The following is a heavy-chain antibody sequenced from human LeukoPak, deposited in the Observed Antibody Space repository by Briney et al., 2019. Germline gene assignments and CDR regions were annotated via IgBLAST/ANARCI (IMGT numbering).Heavy chain of an antibody. CDR3: ARSPPSRELYSSSSGYFDY. Sequence: SETLSLTCTVSGGSISSYYWSWIRQPPGKGLQWIGYIYYSGSTNYNPSLNSRVTISIDTSKNQFSLKLSSVTAADTAVYYCARSPPSRELYSSSSGYFDYWGQGTLVTVSS. D-gene: IGHD6-6*01. J-gene: IGHJ4*02. CDR2: IYYSGST. V-gene: IGHV4-59*12. CDR1: GGSISSYY.